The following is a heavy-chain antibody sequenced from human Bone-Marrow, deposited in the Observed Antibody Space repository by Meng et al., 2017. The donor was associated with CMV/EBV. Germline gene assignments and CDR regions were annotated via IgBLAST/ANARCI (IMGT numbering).Heavy chain of an antibody. J-gene: IGHJ5*02. V-gene: IGHV2-5*01. CDR1: GFSLSTSGVG. CDR2: IYWNDDK. D-gene: IGHD3-3*01. CDR3: AHSATTYYDFWSRYYGGWFDP. Sequence: SGPTLVKPTQTLTLTCTFSGFSLSTSGVGVGWIRQPPGKALEWLALIYWNDDKRYSPSLKSRLTITKDTSKNQVVLTMTNVDPVDTATYYCAHSATTYYDFWSRYYGGWFDPWGQGTLVTVSS.